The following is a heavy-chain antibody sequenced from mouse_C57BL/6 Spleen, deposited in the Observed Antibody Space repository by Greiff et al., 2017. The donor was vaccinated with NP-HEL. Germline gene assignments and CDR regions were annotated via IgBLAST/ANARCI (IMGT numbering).Heavy chain of an antibody. CDR3: ARSDGWWDFDY. CDR1: GYTFTSYW. V-gene: IGHV1-52*01. Sequence: QVQLQQPGAELVRPGSSVKLSCKASGYTFTSYWMHWVKQRPIQGLEWIGNIDPSDSENHYNQKFKDKATFTVDKSSSTAYMQLSSLTSEDSAVYYCARSDGWWDFDYWGQGTTLTVSS. CDR2: IDPSDSEN. D-gene: IGHD2-3*01. J-gene: IGHJ2*01.